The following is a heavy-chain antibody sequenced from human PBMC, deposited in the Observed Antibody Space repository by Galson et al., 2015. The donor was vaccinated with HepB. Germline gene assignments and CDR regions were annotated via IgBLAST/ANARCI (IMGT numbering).Heavy chain of an antibody. J-gene: IGHJ4*02. D-gene: IGHD4-17*01. V-gene: IGHV3-15*07. CDR3: TPYPDYGDYNFDY. CDR1: GFTFSNAW. CDR2: IKSKTDGGTT. Sequence: SLRLSCAASGFTFSNAWMNWVRQAPGKGLEWVGRIKSKTDGGTTDYAAPVKGRFTISRDDSKNTLYLQMNSLKTEDTAVYYCTPYPDYGDYNFDYWGQGTLVTVSS.